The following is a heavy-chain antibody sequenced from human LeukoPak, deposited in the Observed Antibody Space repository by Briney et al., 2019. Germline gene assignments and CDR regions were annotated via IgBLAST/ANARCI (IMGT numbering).Heavy chain of an antibody. J-gene: IGHJ6*03. CDR1: GFTFSSYS. D-gene: IGHD6-13*01. Sequence: GGSLRLSCAASGFTFSSYSMNWVRQAPGKGLEWVSSISSSSSYIYYADSVKGRFTISRDNAKNSLFLQMNSLRAEDTAVYFCARVKQQLVRLLGRDTTYYYYYYMDVWGKGTTVTVSS. CDR3: ARVKQQLVRLLGRDTTYYYYYYMDV. CDR2: ISSSSSYI. V-gene: IGHV3-21*01.